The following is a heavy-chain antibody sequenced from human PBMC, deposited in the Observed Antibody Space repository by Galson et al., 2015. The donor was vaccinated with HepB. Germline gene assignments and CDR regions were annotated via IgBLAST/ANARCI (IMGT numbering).Heavy chain of an antibody. V-gene: IGHV3-23*01. CDR2: ISDSAGSI. Sequence: SLRLSCAASGFAFDSHVMSWVRQAPGKGLEWVSVISDSAGSINYADSVKGRFTISRDNSKNTLYLQMRTLRAEDTAIYYCARLRFNSGSYSHSDSWGQGTLVTVSS. J-gene: IGHJ4*02. D-gene: IGHD3-10*01. CDR3: ARLRFNSGSYSHSDS. CDR1: GFAFDSHV.